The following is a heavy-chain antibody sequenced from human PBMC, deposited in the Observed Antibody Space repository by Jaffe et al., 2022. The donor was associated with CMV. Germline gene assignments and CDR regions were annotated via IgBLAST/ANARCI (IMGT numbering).Heavy chain of an antibody. CDR1: GGSFSGYY. CDR3: ARGLVTIFGVGGQENYYYGMDV. CDR2: INHSGST. V-gene: IGHV4-34*01. J-gene: IGHJ6*02. Sequence: QVQLQQWGAGLLKPSETLSLTCAVYGGSFSGYYWSWIRQPPGKGLEWIGEINHSGSTNYNPSLKSRVTISVDTSKNQFSLKLSSVTAADTAVYYCARGLVTIFGVGGQENYYYGMDVWGQGTTVTVSS. D-gene: IGHD3-3*01.